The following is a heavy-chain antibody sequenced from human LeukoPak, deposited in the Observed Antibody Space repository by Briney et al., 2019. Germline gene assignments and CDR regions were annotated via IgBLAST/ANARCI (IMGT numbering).Heavy chain of an antibody. J-gene: IGHJ4*02. Sequence: QPGGSLRLSCTTSGLTFSSYEMSWVRQAPGKELEWVSYISSSGTTIYYADSVKGRFTISRDNAKNSVYLQMNSLRAEDTAVYYCASRAIFGVVIMDYWGQGTLVTVSS. CDR2: ISSSGTTI. CDR1: GLTFSSYE. V-gene: IGHV3-48*03. D-gene: IGHD3-3*01. CDR3: ASRAIFGVVIMDY.